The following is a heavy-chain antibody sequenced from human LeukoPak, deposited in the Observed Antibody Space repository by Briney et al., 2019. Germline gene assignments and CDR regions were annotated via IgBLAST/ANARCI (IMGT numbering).Heavy chain of an antibody. V-gene: IGHV4-39*02. CDR1: GGSISSNSYY. CDR3: ARSRYYYGSRNYGVPTWFDP. J-gene: IGHJ5*02. CDR2: IYYSGST. Sequence: PSETLSLTCTVSGGSISSNSYYWGWIRQSPGKGLEWIGSIYYSGSTYYKPSLKSRLTISVDTSKNHFSLKLSSVTAADTAVYYCARSRYYYGSRNYGVPTWFDPWGQGTLVTVSS. D-gene: IGHD3-10*01.